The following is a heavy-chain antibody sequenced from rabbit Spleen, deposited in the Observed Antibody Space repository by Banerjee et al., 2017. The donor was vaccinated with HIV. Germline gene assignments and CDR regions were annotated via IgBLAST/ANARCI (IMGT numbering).Heavy chain of an antibody. CDR1: GVSFSDKDV. CDR3: ARDTGSSFSSYGMDL. J-gene: IGHJ6*01. Sequence: QSLEESGGDLVKPGASPTLTCTASGVSFSDKDVMCWVRQAPGKGLEWIACINTVTGKTVYASWAKGRFIMSRTSSTTVTLQMTSLTVADTATYFCARDTGSSFSSYGMDLWGQGTLVTVS. V-gene: IGHV1S40*01. CDR2: INTVTGKT. D-gene: IGHD8-1*01.